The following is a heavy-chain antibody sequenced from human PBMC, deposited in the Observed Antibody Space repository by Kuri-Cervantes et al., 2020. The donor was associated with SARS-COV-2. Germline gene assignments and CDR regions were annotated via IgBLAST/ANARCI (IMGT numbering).Heavy chain of an antibody. D-gene: IGHD2-21*01. V-gene: IGHV3-9*01. CDR2: ISWHSGII. J-gene: IGHJ4*02. Sequence: GGSLRLSCEASGFTFDDYAMHWVRQAPGKGLEWVSGISWHSGIIGYADSVKGRFTISRDNAKNSLYLQMNSLRAEDTAVYYCARDGVVVIAPLDYWGQGTLVTVSS. CDR3: ARDGVVVIAPLDY. CDR1: GFTFDDYA.